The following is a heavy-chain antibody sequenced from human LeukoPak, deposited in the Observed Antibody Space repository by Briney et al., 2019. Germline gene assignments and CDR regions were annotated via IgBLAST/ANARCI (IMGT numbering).Heavy chain of an antibody. V-gene: IGHV3-30*03. J-gene: IGHJ4*02. CDR2: ISYDGNSK. Sequence: GGSLRLSCAASGFTFSSYAMSWVRLAPGKGLEWVAVISYDGNSKYYEDSAKGRFTISRDNSKNTLYLQMNSPRAEDTAVYYCARVSEYYDFWSAYLDYWGQGTLVTVSS. CDR1: GFTFSSYA. D-gene: IGHD3-3*01. CDR3: ARVSEYYDFWSAYLDY.